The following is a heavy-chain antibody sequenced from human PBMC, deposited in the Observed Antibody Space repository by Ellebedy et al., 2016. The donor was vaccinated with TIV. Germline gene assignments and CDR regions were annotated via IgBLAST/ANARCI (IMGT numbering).Heavy chain of an antibody. V-gene: IGHV4-39*07. CDR2: INHSGST. J-gene: IGHJ2*01. CDR1: GGSISSSSYY. CDR3: ARQYSYDSYGYQRGAYFDL. Sequence: MPSETLSLTCTVSGGSISSSSYYWGWIRQPPGKGLEWIGEINHSGSTNYNPSLRSRVTMSIDTSKNEFSLKLRSVTAADTAVYYCARQYSYDSYGYQRGAYFDLWGRGTLVTVSS. D-gene: IGHD3-22*01.